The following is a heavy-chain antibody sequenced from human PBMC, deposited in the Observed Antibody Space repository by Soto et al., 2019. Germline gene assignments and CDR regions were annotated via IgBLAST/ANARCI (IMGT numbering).Heavy chain of an antibody. CDR2: IYYSGST. CDR1: CGSIISGGYY. J-gene: IGHJ6*02. D-gene: IGHD3-10*01. Sequence: SETLSLTCTFSCGSIISGGYYWSWIRQHPGKGLEWIGYIYYSGSTYYNPSLKSRVTISVDTSKNQFSLKLSSVTAADTAVYYCARDSYGSGSPRHYYYGMDVWGQGTTVTVSS. V-gene: IGHV4-31*03. CDR3: ARDSYGSGSPRHYYYGMDV.